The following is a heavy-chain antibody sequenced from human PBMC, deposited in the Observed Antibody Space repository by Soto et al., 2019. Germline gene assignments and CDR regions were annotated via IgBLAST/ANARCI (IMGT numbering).Heavy chain of an antibody. CDR3: ERQVVTETEFDF. J-gene: IGHJ4*02. CDR2: TYPADSDT. D-gene: IGHD2-21*02. CDR1: GYSFTSFW. Sequence: PGESLKISCKGSGYSFTSFWIGWVRQMPGIGLEWMGITYPADSDTRYSPSFQGQVTIFADKSISTAYLQWSSLKAPDTAIYYCERQVVTETEFDFWGQGTLVIVSS. V-gene: IGHV5-51*01.